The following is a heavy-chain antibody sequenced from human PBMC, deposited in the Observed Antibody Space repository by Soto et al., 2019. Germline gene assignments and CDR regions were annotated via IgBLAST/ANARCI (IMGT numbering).Heavy chain of an antibody. Sequence: ASVKVSCKASGYTFTSYGISWVRQAPGQGLEWMGWISAYNGNTNYAQKLQGRVTMTTDTSTSTAYMELRSLRSDDTAVYYCARDEVTAPITFGGVTAKDVRSWFDPWGQGTLVTVSS. CDR2: ISAYNGNT. V-gene: IGHV1-18*01. D-gene: IGHD3-16*01. J-gene: IGHJ5*02. CDR1: GYTFTSYG. CDR3: ARDEVTAPITFGGVTAKDVRSWFDP.